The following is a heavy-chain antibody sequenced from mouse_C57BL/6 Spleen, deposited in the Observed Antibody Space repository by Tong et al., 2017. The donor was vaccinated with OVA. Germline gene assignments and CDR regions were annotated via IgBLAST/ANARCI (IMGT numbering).Heavy chain of an antibody. D-gene: IGHD2-1*01. Sequence: EVQLQQSGAELVKPGASVKLSCTASGFNIKDTYMHWVKQRPEQGLEWIGRIDPANGNTKYDPKFQGKATITADTSSNTAYLQLSSLTSEDTAVYYCASMVTTLYYFDYWGQGTTLTVSS. CDR3: ASMVTTLYYFDY. CDR2: IDPANGNT. V-gene: IGHV14-3*02. J-gene: IGHJ2*01. CDR1: GFNIKDTY.